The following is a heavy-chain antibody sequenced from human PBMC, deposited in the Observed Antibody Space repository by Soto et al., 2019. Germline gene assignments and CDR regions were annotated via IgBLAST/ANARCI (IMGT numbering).Heavy chain of an antibody. D-gene: IGHD2-15*01. J-gene: IGHJ4*02. CDR2: ISAYNGNT. CDR3: ARDGRYCSGASCYPRYPFVY. Sequence: VASGKVSCKASGYTFTSYGIGWVRQAPGQGLEWMGWISAYNGNTNYAQKLQGRVTMTTDTSTSTAYMELRSLRSDDTAVYYCARDGRYCSGASCYPRYPFVYWGEVTLVTVSS. CDR1: GYTFTSYG. V-gene: IGHV1-18*01.